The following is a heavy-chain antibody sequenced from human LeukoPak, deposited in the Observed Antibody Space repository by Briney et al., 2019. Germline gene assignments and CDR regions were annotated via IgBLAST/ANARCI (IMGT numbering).Heavy chain of an antibody. J-gene: IGHJ6*04. D-gene: IGHD3-3*01. Sequence: SETLSLTCTVSGGSISSYYWSWIRQPPGKGLEWIGYIYTSGSTNYNPSLKSRVTISVDTSKNQFSLKLSSVTAADTAVYYCVRMTLYYDFWSPNPGGMDVWGKGTTVTVSS. CDR1: GGSISSYY. V-gene: IGHV4-4*09. CDR2: IYTSGST. CDR3: VRMTLYYDFWSPNPGGMDV.